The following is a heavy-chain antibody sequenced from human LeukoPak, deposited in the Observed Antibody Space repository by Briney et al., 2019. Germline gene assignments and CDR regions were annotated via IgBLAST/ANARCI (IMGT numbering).Heavy chain of an antibody. D-gene: IGHD6-13*01. CDR3: ARDGYSSSWYWFDY. V-gene: IGHV3-11*06. CDR1: GFTFSDYY. J-gene: IGHJ4*02. CDR2: IGSSSSYT. Sequence: GGSLRLSCAASGFTFSDYYMSWIRQAPGKGLEWVSYIGSSSSYTNYADSVKGRFTISRDNAKNSLYLQMNSLRAEDTAVYYCARDGYSSSWYWFDYWGQGTLVTVSS.